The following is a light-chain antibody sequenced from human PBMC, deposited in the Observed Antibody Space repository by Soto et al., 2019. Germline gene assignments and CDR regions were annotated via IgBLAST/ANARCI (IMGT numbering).Light chain of an antibody. CDR2: GAS. CDR1: QTGRSND. CDR3: QQYTGPPTT. Sequence: DIILTQSPDSLSLSPGESATLSCTASQTGRSNDLAWCQQRPGQAPRLIIYGASTRAAGIPDRFSGSWSGTDCTLTITRLEPEDAAVYFCQQYTGPPTTLGQGTRLEI. J-gene: IGKJ5*01. V-gene: IGKV3-20*01.